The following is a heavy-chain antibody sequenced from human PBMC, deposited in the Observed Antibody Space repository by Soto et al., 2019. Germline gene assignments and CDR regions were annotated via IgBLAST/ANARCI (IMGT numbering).Heavy chain of an antibody. CDR3: ARDLWFGELLGFDY. CDR2: ISYGGSNK. Sequence: QVQLVESGGGVVQPGRSLRLSCAASGFTFSSYAMHWVRQAPGKGLEWVAVISYGGSNKYYADSVKGRFTISRDNSKNTLYLQMNSLRAEDTAVYYCARDLWFGELLGFDYWGQGTLVTVSS. CDR1: GFTFSSYA. J-gene: IGHJ4*02. V-gene: IGHV3-30-3*01. D-gene: IGHD3-10*01.